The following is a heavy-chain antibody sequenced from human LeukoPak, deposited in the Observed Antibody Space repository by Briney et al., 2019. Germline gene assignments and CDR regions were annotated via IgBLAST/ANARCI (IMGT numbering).Heavy chain of an antibody. CDR3: ARRIALRPFDY. CDR2: ISSSGSTI. D-gene: IGHD6-6*01. CDR1: GFTFNTYE. V-gene: IGHV3-48*03. Sequence: GGSLRLSCAASGFTFNTYEMNWVRQAPGKGLEWVSYISSSGSTIYYADSVKGRFTISRDNAKSSLHLQMNSLRAEDTAVYYCARRIALRPFDYWGQGTLVTVSS. J-gene: IGHJ4*02.